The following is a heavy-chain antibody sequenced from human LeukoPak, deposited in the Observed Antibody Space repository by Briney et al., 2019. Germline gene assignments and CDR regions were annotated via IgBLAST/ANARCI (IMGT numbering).Heavy chain of an antibody. CDR3: ARDARVQKWFGELIMTKTYYFDY. CDR1: GGSISSSSYY. V-gene: IGHV4-39*07. J-gene: IGHJ4*02. D-gene: IGHD3-10*01. Sequence: SETLSLTCTVSGGSISSSSYYWGWIRQPPGKGLEWIGSIYYSGSTYYNPSLKSRVTISVDTSKNQFSLKLSSVTAADTAVYYCARDARVQKWFGELIMTKTYYFDYWGQGTLVTVSS. CDR2: IYYSGST.